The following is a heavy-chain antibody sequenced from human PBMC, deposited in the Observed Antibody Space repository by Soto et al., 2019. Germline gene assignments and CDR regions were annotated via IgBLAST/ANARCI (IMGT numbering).Heavy chain of an antibody. CDR1: GFTFSNAW. CDR3: TTPHYYDSSGYDY. CDR2: IKSKTDGGTT. D-gene: IGHD3-22*01. J-gene: IGHJ4*02. V-gene: IGHV3-15*01. Sequence: GGSLRLSCAASGFTFSNAWMSWVRQAPGKGLEWVGRIKSKTDGGTTDYAAPVKGRFTISRDDSKNTLYLQMNSLKTEAPAVYYCTTPHYYDSSGYDYWGQGTLVTVSS.